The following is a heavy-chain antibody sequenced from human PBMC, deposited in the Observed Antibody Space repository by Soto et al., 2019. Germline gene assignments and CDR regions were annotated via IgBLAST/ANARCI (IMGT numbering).Heavy chain of an antibody. Sequence: SETLSLTCAVSGGSISSGGYSWSWIRQPPGKGLEWIGYIYHSGSTYYNPSLKSRVTISVDTSKNQFSLKLSPVTAADTAVYYCARRLEPYDFWSGYSSDYYGMDVWGQGTTVTVSS. J-gene: IGHJ6*02. D-gene: IGHD3-3*01. CDR3: ARRLEPYDFWSGYSSDYYGMDV. V-gene: IGHV4-30-2*03. CDR2: IYHSGST. CDR1: GGSISSGGYS.